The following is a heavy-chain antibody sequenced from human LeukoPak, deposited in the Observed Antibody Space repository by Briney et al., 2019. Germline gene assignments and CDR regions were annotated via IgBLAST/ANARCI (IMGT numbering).Heavy chain of an antibody. CDR3: ARSYKDFDSSGDYNY. J-gene: IGHJ4*02. Sequence: GGSLRLSCAASGFSFSNYWMSWVRQAPGKGLEWVARIKPDGGEKTYVDSVRGRFTIPRDNAKNSLYLQMNSLRAEDTAVYYCARSYKDFDSSGDYNYWGQGTLVTVSS. CDR2: IKPDGGEK. D-gene: IGHD3-22*01. CDR1: GFSFSNYW. V-gene: IGHV3-7*01.